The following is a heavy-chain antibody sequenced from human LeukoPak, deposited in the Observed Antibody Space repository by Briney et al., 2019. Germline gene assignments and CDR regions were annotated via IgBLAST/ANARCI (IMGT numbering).Heavy chain of an antibody. J-gene: IGHJ4*02. CDR2: ISSSGSTI. V-gene: IGHV3-11*04. CDR1: GFTFSDYY. D-gene: IGHD3-22*01. Sequence: PGGSLRLSCAASGFTFSDYYMSWIRQAPGKGLEWVSYISSSGSTIYYAGSVKGRFTISRDNAKNSLYLQMNSLRAEDTAVYYCARDYYDSSCYYFDYWGQGTLVTVSS. CDR3: ARDYYDSSCYYFDY.